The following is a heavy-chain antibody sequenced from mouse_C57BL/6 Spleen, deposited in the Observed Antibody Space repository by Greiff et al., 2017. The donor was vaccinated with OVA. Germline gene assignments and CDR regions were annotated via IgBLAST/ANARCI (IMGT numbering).Heavy chain of an antibody. CDR3: ARTAQAPFAY. CDR2: IHPNSGST. V-gene: IGHV1-64*01. CDR1: GYTFTSYW. D-gene: IGHD3-2*02. Sequence: QVQLQQPGAELVKPGASVKLSCKASGYTFTSYWMHWVKQRPGPGLEWIGMIHPNSGSTNYNEKFKSKATLTVDKSSSTAYMQLSSLTSEDSAVYYCARTAQAPFAYWGQGTLVTVSA. J-gene: IGHJ3*01.